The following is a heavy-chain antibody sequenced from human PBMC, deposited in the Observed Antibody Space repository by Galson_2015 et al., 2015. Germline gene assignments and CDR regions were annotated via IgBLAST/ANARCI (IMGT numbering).Heavy chain of an antibody. CDR2: INPSGGST. J-gene: IGHJ4*02. D-gene: IGHD2-2*01. V-gene: IGHV1-46*01. Sequence: QSGAEVKKPGESLRISCKGSGYTFTSYYMHWVRQAPGQGLEWMGIINPSGGSTSYAQKFQGRVTMTRDTSTSTVYMELSSLRSEDTAVYYCARGVARTQDIVVVRDPNFDYWGQGTLVTVSS. CDR3: ARGVARTQDIVVVRDPNFDY. CDR1: GYTFTSYY.